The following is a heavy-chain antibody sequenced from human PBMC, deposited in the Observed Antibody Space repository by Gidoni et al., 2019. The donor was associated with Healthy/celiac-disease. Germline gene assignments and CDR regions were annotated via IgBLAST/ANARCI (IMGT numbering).Heavy chain of an antibody. CDR1: GFPFSSYG. CDR2: ISYDGSNK. D-gene: IGHD5-18*01. Sequence: QVQLVDSGGGVVQPGRSLRLSCAASGFPFSSYGMHWVRQAPGKGLEGVAVISYDGSNKYYADSVKGRVTISRDNSKNTLYLKMNSLRAEDTAVYYCAKSGYSYGYPWSGYFDLWGRGTLVTVSS. CDR3: AKSGYSYGYPWSGYFDL. J-gene: IGHJ2*01. V-gene: IGHV3-30*18.